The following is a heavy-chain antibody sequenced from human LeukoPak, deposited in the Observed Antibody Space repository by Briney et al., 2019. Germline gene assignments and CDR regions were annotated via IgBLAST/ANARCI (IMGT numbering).Heavy chain of an antibody. CDR3: ARDSVYSGSSLDY. Sequence: PSETLSLTCAVSGGSISSGGYSWSWIRQPPGKGLEGIGYIYYSGSTYYNPSLKSRVTISVDTSKNQFSLKLSSVTAADTAVYYCARDSVYSGSSLDYWGQGTLVTVSS. CDR1: GGSISSGGYS. J-gene: IGHJ4*02. D-gene: IGHD1-26*01. V-gene: IGHV4-30-4*07. CDR2: IYYSGST.